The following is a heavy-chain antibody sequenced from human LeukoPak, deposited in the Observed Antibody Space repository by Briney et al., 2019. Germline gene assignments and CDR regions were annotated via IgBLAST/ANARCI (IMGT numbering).Heavy chain of an antibody. CDR1: GGSFSGYY. D-gene: IGHD6-13*01. J-gene: IGHJ4*02. CDR2: INHSGST. V-gene: IGHV4-34*01. Sequence: SETLSLTCAVYGGSFSGYYWSWIRQPPGKGLEWIGEINHSGSTNYNPSLKSRVTISVDTSKNQYSLKLSSVTAADTAVYYCARASAAGTDYWGQGTLVTVSS. CDR3: ARASAAGTDY.